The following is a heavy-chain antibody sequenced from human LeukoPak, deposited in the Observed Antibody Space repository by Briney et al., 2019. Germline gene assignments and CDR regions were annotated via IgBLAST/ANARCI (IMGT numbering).Heavy chain of an antibody. D-gene: IGHD1-1*01. CDR2: ISYDGSNK. CDR1: GFTFSSYG. J-gene: IGHJ6*03. Sequence: GGSLRLSCAASGFTFSSYGMHWVRQAPGKGLEWVAVISYDGSNKYYADSVKGRFTISRDNSKNTLYLQMNSLRAEDTAVYYCARETKGGTAYYYYYYMDVWGKGTTVTVSS. CDR3: ARETKGGTAYYYYYYMDV. V-gene: IGHV3-30*03.